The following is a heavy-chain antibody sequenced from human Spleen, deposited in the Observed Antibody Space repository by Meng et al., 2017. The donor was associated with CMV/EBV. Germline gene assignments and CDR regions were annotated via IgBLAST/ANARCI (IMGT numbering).Heavy chain of an antibody. CDR3: ARRYGASAYNWFDP. CDR1: GDHINNSSYY. J-gene: IGHJ5*02. CDR2: IYYSGST. D-gene: IGHD4-17*01. V-gene: IGHV4-39*07. Sequence: SGPGLGKPSRTLSLTCTVYGDHINNSSYYWGWIRQPPGKGLEWIGTIYYSGSTYYNPSLKSRVTISVDTSKNQFSLKLSSVTAADTAVYYCARRYGASAYNWFDPWGQGTLVTVSS.